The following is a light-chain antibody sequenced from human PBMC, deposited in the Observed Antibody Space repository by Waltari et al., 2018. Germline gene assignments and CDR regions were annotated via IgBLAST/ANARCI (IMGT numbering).Light chain of an antibody. CDR1: QSVTNY. Sequence: DIVLPQSPATLSLSPGVRATLSCRASQSVTNYLAWYQQKPGQAPRLLIYDISTRATAIPARFNGSGSGTDFTLTISSLEPEDFAVYYCLQRDRWLTFGGGTKVEIK. CDR3: LQRDRWLT. V-gene: IGKV3-11*01. CDR2: DIS. J-gene: IGKJ4*01.